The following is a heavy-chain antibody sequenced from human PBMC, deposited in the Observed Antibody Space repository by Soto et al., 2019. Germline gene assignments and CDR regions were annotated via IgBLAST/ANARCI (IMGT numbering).Heavy chain of an antibody. CDR2: ISGSGGST. V-gene: IGHV3-23*01. Sequence: GGSLRLSCAASGFTFSTYWMTWVRQAPGKGLEWVSAISGSGGSTYYADSVKGRFTISRDNSKNTLYLQMNSLRAEDTAVYYCAKSSYSSGDGEFDYWGQGTLVTVSS. CDR3: AKSSYSSGDGEFDY. CDR1: GFTFSTYW. J-gene: IGHJ4*02. D-gene: IGHD6-19*01.